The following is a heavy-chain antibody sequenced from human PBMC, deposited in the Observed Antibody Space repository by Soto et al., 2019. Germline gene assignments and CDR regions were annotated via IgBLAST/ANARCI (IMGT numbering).Heavy chain of an antibody. J-gene: IGHJ4*02. V-gene: IGHV3-33*01. Sequence: GGSLRLSCAASRFTFSSYGMHWVRQAPGKGLEWVAVIWYDGSNKYYADSVKGRFTISRDNSKNTLYLQMNSLRAEDTAVYYCARGLTFRDKIDYWGQGTLVTVSS. D-gene: IGHD7-27*01. CDR3: ARGLTFRDKIDY. CDR2: IWYDGSNK. CDR1: RFTFSSYG.